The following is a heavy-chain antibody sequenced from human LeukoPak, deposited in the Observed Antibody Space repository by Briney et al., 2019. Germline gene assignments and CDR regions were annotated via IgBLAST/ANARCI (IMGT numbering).Heavy chain of an antibody. CDR2: ISYDGSNK. J-gene: IGHJ3*02. Sequence: GRSLRLSCAASGFTFSSYGMHWVRQAPGKGREWGAVISYDGSNKYYADSVKGRFTISRDNSKNTLYLQMNSLRAEDTAVYYCAKREAGKHFVGAFDIWGQGTMVTVSS. V-gene: IGHV3-30*18. CDR3: AKREAGKHFVGAFDI. CDR1: GFTFSSYG. D-gene: IGHD6-19*01.